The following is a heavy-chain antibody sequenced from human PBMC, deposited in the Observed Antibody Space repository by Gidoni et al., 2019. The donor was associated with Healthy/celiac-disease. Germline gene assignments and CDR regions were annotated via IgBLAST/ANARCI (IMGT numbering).Heavy chain of an antibody. CDR1: GFPLRRNY. V-gene: IGHV3-53*01. J-gene: IGHJ6*02. Sequence: EVQLVESGGGLIQPGGSLRLSCPAPGFPLRRNYMRWVRQAPGKGLEWVSVIYSGGSTYYADSVKGRFTISRDNSKNTLYLQMNSLRAEDTAVYYCARGLATIEGQVSGMDVWGQGTTVTVSS. CDR3: ARGLATIEGQVSGMDV. D-gene: IGHD5-12*01. CDR2: IYSGGST.